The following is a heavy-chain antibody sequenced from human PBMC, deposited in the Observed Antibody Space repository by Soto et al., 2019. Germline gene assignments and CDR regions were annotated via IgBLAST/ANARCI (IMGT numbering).Heavy chain of an antibody. Sequence: QVPLVQSGAEVKKPGASVKVSCKASGYTFTSYGISWVRQAPGQGLEWMGWISAYNGNTKYAQKLQGRVTMTTDTPTSTAYVEVRCLRSDDTAVYYCARGSTPDYYDSSGYRANDYWGQGTLVTVSS. CDR2: ISAYNGNT. V-gene: IGHV1-18*01. CDR1: GYTFTSYG. CDR3: ARGSTPDYYDSSGYRANDY. D-gene: IGHD3-22*01. J-gene: IGHJ4*02.